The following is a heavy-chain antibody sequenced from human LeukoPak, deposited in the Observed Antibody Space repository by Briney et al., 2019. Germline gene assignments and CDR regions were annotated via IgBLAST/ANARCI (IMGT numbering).Heavy chain of an antibody. V-gene: IGHV3-30-3*01. D-gene: IGHD1-1*01. CDR2: ISYDGSNK. CDR3: ARGLNRYNWNDLGW. J-gene: IGHJ4*02. Sequence: GGSLRLSCAASGFTFSSYAMHWVRQAPGKGLEWVAVISYDGSNKYYADSVKGRFTISRDNSKNTLYLQMNSLRAEDTAVYYCARGLNRYNWNDLGWWGQGTLVTVSS. CDR1: GFTFSSYA.